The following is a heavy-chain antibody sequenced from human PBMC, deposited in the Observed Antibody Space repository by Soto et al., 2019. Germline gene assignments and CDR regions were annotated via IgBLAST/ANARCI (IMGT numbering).Heavy chain of an antibody. Sequence: EVQLVESGGGLVQPGGSLRLSCAASGFTFSSYWMSWVRQAPGKGLEWVANIKQDGSEKYYVDSVKGRFTISRDNAKNSLDLQIDSLRAADPAVYYCGRGGLLPLDVVVVPPAIVFDYWGQGTLVTVSS. V-gene: IGHV3-7*01. J-gene: IGHJ4*02. CDR2: IKQDGSEK. CDR1: GFTFSSYW. CDR3: GRGGLLPLDVVVVPPAIVFDY. D-gene: IGHD2-2*03.